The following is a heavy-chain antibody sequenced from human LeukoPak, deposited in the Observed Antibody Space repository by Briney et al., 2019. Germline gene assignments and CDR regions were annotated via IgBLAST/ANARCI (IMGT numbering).Heavy chain of an antibody. CDR2: ISGSGGNT. V-gene: IGHV3-23*01. CDR1: GFTFSSYA. D-gene: IGHD6-13*01. Sequence: PGGPLRLSCAASGFTFSSYAMSWVRQAPGKGLEWVSAISGSGGNTYYADSVKGRFTISKDNSKNTVYLQMSSLRVDDTAVYYCAKAASSSWPSYYYGMDVWGQGTTVTVSS. J-gene: IGHJ6*02. CDR3: AKAASSSWPSYYYGMDV.